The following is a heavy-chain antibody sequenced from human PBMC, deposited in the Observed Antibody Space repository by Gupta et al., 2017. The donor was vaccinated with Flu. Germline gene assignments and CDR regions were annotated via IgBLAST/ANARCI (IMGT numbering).Heavy chain of an antibody. Sequence: EVQLVESGGGWVKPGGSLRLSCAASGFSFSYAYMTWVRRAPGKGLEWVGRLKSEIDGGTADYAAPVKGRFTISRDDSKNTLWLQMNSLRTEDTAVYYCTTDSSGGITFDIWGQGTPVTVSA. J-gene: IGHJ3*02. CDR2: LKSEIDGGTA. CDR1: GFSFSYAY. D-gene: IGHD3-10*01. V-gene: IGHV3-15*01. CDR3: TTDSSGGITFDI.